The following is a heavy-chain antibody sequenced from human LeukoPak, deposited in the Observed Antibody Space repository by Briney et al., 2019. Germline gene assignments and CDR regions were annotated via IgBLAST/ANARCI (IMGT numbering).Heavy chain of an antibody. Sequence: GGSLRLSCVASGFTFSTYAMGWVRQVPGKGREWGSSVSESGGSTYYADSVKGRFTISRDNSKNTLYLQMNSLRAEDTAVYYCAKGIFDSSGYYPNTPHFDPWGQGTLVTVSS. CDR1: GFTFSTYA. CDR2: VSESGGST. V-gene: IGHV3-23*01. CDR3: AKGIFDSSGYYPNTPHFDP. D-gene: IGHD3-22*01. J-gene: IGHJ5*02.